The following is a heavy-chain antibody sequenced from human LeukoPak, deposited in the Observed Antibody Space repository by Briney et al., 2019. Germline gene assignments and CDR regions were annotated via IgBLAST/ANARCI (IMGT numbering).Heavy chain of an antibody. CDR2: ISGSGGST. V-gene: IGHV3-23*01. J-gene: IGHJ6*02. D-gene: IGHD4-11*01. Sequence: GGSLRLSCAASGFTFSNYAMSWVRQAPGKGLEWVSAISGSGGSTYYADSVKGRFTISRDNSKNTLYLQMNSLRAEDTAVYYCAKDYSNYPNYGMDVWGQGTTVTVSS. CDR1: GFTFSNYA. CDR3: AKDYSNYPNYGMDV.